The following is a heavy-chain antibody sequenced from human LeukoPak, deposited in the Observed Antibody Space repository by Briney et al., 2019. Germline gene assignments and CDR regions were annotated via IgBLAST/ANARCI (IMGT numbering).Heavy chain of an antibody. CDR1: GGSISSYY. CDR2: IYYSGST. J-gene: IGHJ3*02. D-gene: IGHD1-26*01. CDR3: ARHHPIATNAFDI. V-gene: IGHV4-59*08. Sequence: SETLSLTCTVSGGSISSYYWSWIRQPPGKGLEWIGYIYYSGSTNYNPSLKSRVTISVDTSKNQFSLKLSSVTAADTAVYYCARHHPIATNAFDIWGQGTMVTVSS.